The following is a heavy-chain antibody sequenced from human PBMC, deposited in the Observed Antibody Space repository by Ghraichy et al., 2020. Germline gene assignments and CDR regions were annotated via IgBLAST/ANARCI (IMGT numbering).Heavy chain of an antibody. V-gene: IGHV4-38-2*01. D-gene: IGHD3-16*02. CDR1: GYSISSGYY. J-gene: IGHJ4*02. CDR3: ASRYDYVWGSYPLDY. Sequence: SETLSLTCAVSGYSISSGYYWGWIRQPPGKGLEWIGSIYHSGSTYYNPSLKSRVTISVDTSKNQFSLKLSSVTAADTAVYYCASRYDYVWGSYPLDYWGQGTLVTVSS. CDR2: IYHSGST.